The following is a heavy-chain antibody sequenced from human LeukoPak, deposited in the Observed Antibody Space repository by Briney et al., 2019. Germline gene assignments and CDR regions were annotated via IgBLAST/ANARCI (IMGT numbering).Heavy chain of an antibody. CDR3: ARERATMVRGVIIPYNWFDP. V-gene: IGHV1-46*01. CDR2: INPSGGST. CDR1: GYTFTSYY. D-gene: IGHD3-10*01. Sequence: GASVKVSCKASGYTFTSYYMHWVRQAPGQGLEWMGIINPSGGSTSYAQKFQGRVTMTRDTSTSTVYMELSSLRSEDTAVYYCARERATMVRGVIIPYNWFDPWGQGTLVTVSS. J-gene: IGHJ5*02.